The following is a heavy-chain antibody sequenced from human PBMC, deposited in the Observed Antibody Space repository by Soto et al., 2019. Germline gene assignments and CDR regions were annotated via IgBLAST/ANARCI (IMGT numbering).Heavy chain of an antibody. V-gene: IGHV1-2*02. D-gene: IGHD5-18*01. CDR2: INPNSGGT. CDR1: GYTFTGYD. CDR3: ARDLGYSYGDYYYYYGMDV. Sequence: ASVKVSCKASGYTFTGYDMHWVRQAPGQGLEWMGWINPNSGGTNYAQKFQGRVTMTRDTSISTAYMELSRLRSDDTAVYYCARDLGYSYGDYYYYYGMDVWGQGTTVTVSS. J-gene: IGHJ6*02.